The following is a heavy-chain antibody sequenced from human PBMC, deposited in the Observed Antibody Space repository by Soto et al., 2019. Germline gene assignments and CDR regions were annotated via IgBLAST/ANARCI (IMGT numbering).Heavy chain of an antibody. CDR1: GGSISSYY. CDR2: IYYSGST. V-gene: IGHV4-59*08. CDR3: ARGPERITMMVVVTAFDY. J-gene: IGHJ4*02. Sequence: SETLSLTCTVSGGSISSYYWSWIRQPPEKGLEWIGYIYYSGSTYYNPSLKSRVTISVDTSKNQFSLKLSSVTAADTAVYYCARGPERITMMVVVTAFDYWGQGTLVTVSS. D-gene: IGHD3-22*01.